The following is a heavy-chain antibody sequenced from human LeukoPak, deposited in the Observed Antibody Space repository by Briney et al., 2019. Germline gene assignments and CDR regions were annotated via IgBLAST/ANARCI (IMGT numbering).Heavy chain of an antibody. J-gene: IGHJ4*02. V-gene: IGHV4-4*02. Sequence: SGTLSLTCAASGGSIGSSNWWSWVRQPPGKGLEWIGEINHSGSTNYNPSLKSRVTISVDTSKNQFSLKLSSVTAADTAVYYCARVKWYSGSSPDYWGQGTLVTVSS. CDR1: GGSIGSSNW. CDR3: ARVKWYSGSSPDY. D-gene: IGHD1-26*01. CDR2: INHSGST.